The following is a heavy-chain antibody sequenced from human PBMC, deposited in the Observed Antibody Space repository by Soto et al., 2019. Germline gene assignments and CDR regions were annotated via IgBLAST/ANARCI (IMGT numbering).Heavy chain of an antibody. J-gene: IGHJ6*02. CDR2: INAGNGNT. V-gene: IGHV1-3*01. Sequence: ASVKVSCKASGYTFTSYAMHWARQAPGQRLEWMGWINAGNGNTKYSQKFQGRVTITRDTSASTAYMELSSLRSEDTAVYYCARKRYYYGSGSQDYGMDVWGQGTTVTVSS. CDR1: GYTFTSYA. D-gene: IGHD3-10*01. CDR3: ARKRYYYGSGSQDYGMDV.